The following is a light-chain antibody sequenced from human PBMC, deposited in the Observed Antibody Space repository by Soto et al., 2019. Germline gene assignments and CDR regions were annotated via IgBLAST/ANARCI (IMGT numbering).Light chain of an antibody. J-gene: IGKJ4*01. CDR3: QQYDNLPLT. Sequence: DIQMTQSPSSLSASVGDRVTITCQASQDITNYLNWYQHKPGKAPKLLIYDASHLERGVPSRFSGSGSETDCTLTISSLQPEDVATYYCQQYDNLPLTFGGGTRVEIK. CDR2: DAS. V-gene: IGKV1-33*01. CDR1: QDITNY.